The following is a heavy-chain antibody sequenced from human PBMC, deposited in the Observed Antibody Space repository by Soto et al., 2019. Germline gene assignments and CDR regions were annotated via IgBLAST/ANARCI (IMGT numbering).Heavy chain of an antibody. D-gene: IGHD5-18*01. CDR3: AREDTGTVDQ. V-gene: IGHV4-59*01. CDR2: MYYSGST. J-gene: IGHJ4*02. Sequence: SETLSLTCSVSGDSISNYYWSWIRQPPGKGLEWIGYMYYSGSTNYNPSLKSRVTISVDTAKNQFSLKLTSVTAADTGVYYCAREDTGTVDQWGQGTLVTVS. CDR1: GDSISNYY.